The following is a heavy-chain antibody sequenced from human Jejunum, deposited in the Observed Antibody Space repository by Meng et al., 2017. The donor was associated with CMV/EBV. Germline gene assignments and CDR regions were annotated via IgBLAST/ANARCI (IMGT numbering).Heavy chain of an antibody. V-gene: IGHV3-30-3*01. D-gene: IGHD3-22*01. Sequence: SYAMHWVHQAPGKGLEWVAVISFDGSNKYYADSVQGRFTISRDNSKNTLSLQMSSLRVEDTAVYYCAREAYYYDTSGYPRGNYFDYWGQGTLVTVSS. CDR2: ISFDGSNK. J-gene: IGHJ4*02. CDR3: AREAYYYDTSGYPRGNYFDY. CDR1: SYA.